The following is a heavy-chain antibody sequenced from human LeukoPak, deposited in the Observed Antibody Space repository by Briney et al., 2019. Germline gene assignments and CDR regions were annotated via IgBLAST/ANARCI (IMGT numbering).Heavy chain of an antibody. Sequence: SETLSLTCTVSGYSISSGYYWGWIRQPPGKGLEWIGSIYHSGSTYYNPSLKSRVTISVDRSKNQFSLKLSSVTAADTAVYYCARVGVGATRYFDLWGRGTLVTVSS. J-gene: IGHJ2*01. V-gene: IGHV4-38-2*02. CDR1: GYSISSGYY. CDR2: IYHSGST. CDR3: ARVGVGATRYFDL. D-gene: IGHD1-26*01.